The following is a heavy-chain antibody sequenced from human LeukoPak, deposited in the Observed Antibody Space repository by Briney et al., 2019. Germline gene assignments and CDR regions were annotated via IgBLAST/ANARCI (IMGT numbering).Heavy chain of an antibody. CDR3: ASGKETSMAQGY. CDR1: GFTVSSNY. V-gene: IGHV3-53*01. Sequence: SGGSLRLSCAVSGFTVSSNYMTWVRQAPGKGLEWVSVIYSGGSIYYAGSVKGRFTISRDISKNTVDLQLNSLRAEDTAVYYCASGKETSMAQGYWGQGTLVTVSS. D-gene: IGHD5-18*01. CDR2: IYSGGSI. J-gene: IGHJ4*02.